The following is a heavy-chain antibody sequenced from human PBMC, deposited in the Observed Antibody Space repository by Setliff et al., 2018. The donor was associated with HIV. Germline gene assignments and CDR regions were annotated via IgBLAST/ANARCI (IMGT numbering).Heavy chain of an antibody. V-gene: IGHV3-23*01. Sequence: GGSLRLSCAASGFTFSSHAMSWVRQAPGKGLECVSGISGSGDTIYYADSVKGRFTISRDSSMNTLYLQMNSLRAEDTAVYYCAKDRDCSGGSCYSEDFDYWGQGTLVTVSS. CDR3: AKDRDCSGGSCYSEDFDY. CDR2: ISGSGDTI. D-gene: IGHD2-15*01. CDR1: GFTFSSHA. J-gene: IGHJ4*02.